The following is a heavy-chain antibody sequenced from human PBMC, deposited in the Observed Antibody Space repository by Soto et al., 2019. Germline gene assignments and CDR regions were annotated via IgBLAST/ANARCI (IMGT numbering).Heavy chain of an antibody. CDR1: GFTFSSYG. V-gene: IGHV3-30*18. J-gene: IGHJ4*02. CDR2: ISYDGSNK. CDR3: AKGGSSGGLGY. Sequence: PGGSLRLSCAASGFTFSSYGMHWVRQAPGKGLEWVAVISYDGSNKYYADSVKGRFTISRDNSKNTLYLQMNSLRAEDTAVYYCAKGGSSGGLGYWGPGTLVTVSS. D-gene: IGHD6-6*01.